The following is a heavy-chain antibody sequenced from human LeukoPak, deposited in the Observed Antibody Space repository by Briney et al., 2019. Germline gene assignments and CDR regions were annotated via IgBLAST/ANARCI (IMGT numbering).Heavy chain of an antibody. V-gene: IGHV1-69*04. CDR2: IIPILGIA. CDR1: GGTFSSYA. Sequence: SVKVSCKASGGTFSSYAISGVRQAPGQGLEWMGRIIPILGIANYAQKVQGRVTITADKSTSTAYMELSSLRSEDTAVYYCARGPSVYWFDPWGQGTLVTVSS. J-gene: IGHJ5*02. D-gene: IGHD1-20*01. CDR3: ARGPSVYWFDP.